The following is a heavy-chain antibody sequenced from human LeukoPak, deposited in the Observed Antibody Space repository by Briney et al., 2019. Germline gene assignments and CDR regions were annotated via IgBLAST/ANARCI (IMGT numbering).Heavy chain of an antibody. Sequence: ASVKVSCKASGYTFIGYYMHWVRQAPGQGLEWMGWINPNSGGTNYAQKFQGRVTMTRDTSISTAYMELSRLRSDDTAVYYCATVDTAMERGLDYWSQGTLVTVSS. D-gene: IGHD5-18*01. CDR1: GYTFIGYY. J-gene: IGHJ4*02. CDR3: ATVDTAMERGLDY. V-gene: IGHV1-2*02. CDR2: INPNSGGT.